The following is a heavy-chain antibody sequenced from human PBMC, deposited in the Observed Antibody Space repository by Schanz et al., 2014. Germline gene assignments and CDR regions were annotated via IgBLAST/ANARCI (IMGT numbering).Heavy chain of an antibody. CDR3: VRLDVHDY. CDR2: ISGSGAST. CDR1: EFSFSSFG. V-gene: IGHV3-23*04. Sequence: EVQLVESGGGLVQPRGSLRLSCAASEFSFSSFGMNWVRQAPGKGLEWVSAISGSGASTYYADSVKGRFTISRDNSKNTLYLQMNSLRAEDTAVYYCVRLDVHDYWGQGTLVTVSA. D-gene: IGHD3-16*01. J-gene: IGHJ4*02.